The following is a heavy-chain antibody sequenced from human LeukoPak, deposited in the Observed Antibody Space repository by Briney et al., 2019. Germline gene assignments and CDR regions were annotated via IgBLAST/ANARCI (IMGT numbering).Heavy chain of an antibody. CDR3: VRRTAVAADY. CDR2: FLYSGTT. Sequence: SETLSLTCVVSGDSILTSDHYWGWIRQSPGKGLEWIGSFLYSGTTNYNPSLKSRVTISVDTSKSQFSLKLSSVTASDTAVYYCVRRTAVAADYWGQGTLVTVSS. V-gene: IGHV4-39*01. CDR1: GDSILTSDHY. J-gene: IGHJ4*02. D-gene: IGHD2-15*01.